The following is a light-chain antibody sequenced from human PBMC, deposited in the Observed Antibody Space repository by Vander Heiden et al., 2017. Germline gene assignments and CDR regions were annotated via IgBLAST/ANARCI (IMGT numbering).Light chain of an antibody. J-gene: IGLJ2*01. CDR2: RNN. CDR3: AAWDDSLSGQGV. V-gene: IGLV1-47*01. CDR1: RSNVGSNH. Sequence: QSVLTHPPSASGTPGQRVTVCCSGSRSNVGSNHVYWYQQRPGTAPKLLIYRNNQRPSGVPDRFSGSKSGTSASLAISGLQSEDEADYYCAAWDDSLSGQGVFGGGTKLTVL.